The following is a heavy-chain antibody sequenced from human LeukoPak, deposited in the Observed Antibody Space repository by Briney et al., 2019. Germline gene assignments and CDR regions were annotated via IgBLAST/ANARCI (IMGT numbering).Heavy chain of an antibody. CDR1: GGSFSGYY. Sequence: PSETLSLTCAVYGGSFSGYYWSWIRQPPGKGLEWIGEINHSGSTNYNPSLKSRVTISVDTSKNQFSLKLSSVTAADTAVYYCAREYGSGWYNYYYYYYMDVWGKGTTVTVSS. J-gene: IGHJ6*03. CDR2: INHSGST. V-gene: IGHV4-34*01. CDR3: AREYGSGWYNYYYYYYMDV. D-gene: IGHD6-19*01.